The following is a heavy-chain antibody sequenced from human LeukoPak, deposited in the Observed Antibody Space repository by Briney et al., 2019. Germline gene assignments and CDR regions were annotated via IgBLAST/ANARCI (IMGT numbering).Heavy chain of an antibody. Sequence: PGGSLTLSCAASGFTFSSYGMHWVRQAPGKGLEWVAFIRYDGSNKYYADYVKGRFTISRDNSKNTLYLQMNSLRAEDTAVYYCAKEDSSSWSIDYWGQGTLVTVSS. J-gene: IGHJ4*02. CDR3: AKEDSSSWSIDY. D-gene: IGHD6-13*01. CDR1: GFTFSSYG. V-gene: IGHV3-30*02. CDR2: IRYDGSNK.